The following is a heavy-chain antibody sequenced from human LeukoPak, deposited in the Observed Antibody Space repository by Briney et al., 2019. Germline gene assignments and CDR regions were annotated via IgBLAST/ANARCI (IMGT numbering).Heavy chain of an antibody. Sequence: PSETLSLTCAVYGGSFSGYYWSWIRQPPGKGLEWIGEINHSGSTNYNPSLKSRVTISVDTSKNQFSLKLSSVTAADTAVYYCATDYDFWSGYYFSEYFQHWGQGTLVTVSS. V-gene: IGHV4-34*01. CDR2: INHSGST. CDR3: ATDYDFWSGYYFSEYFQH. J-gene: IGHJ1*01. D-gene: IGHD3-3*01. CDR1: GGSFSGYY.